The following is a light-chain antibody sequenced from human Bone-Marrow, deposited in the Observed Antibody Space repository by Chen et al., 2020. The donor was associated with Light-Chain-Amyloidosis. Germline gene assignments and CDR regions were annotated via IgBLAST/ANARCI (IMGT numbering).Light chain of an antibody. CDR2: RDT. V-gene: IGLV3-25*02. Sequence: SYELTQPPSVSVSPGQTARITCYGDDLPTKYAYWYQQKPGQAPVLVIHRDTERPSGISERFSSSSSGTTATLTISGVQAEEEADYHCQSADNSGTDEVIFGGGTKLTVL. CDR1: DLPTKY. J-gene: IGLJ2*01. CDR3: QSADNSGTDEVI.